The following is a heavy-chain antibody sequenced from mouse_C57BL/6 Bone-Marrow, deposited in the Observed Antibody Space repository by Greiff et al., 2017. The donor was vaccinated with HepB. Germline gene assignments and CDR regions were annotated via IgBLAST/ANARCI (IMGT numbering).Heavy chain of an antibody. J-gene: IGHJ2*01. V-gene: IGHV6-3*01. Sequence: EVMLVESGGGLVQPGGSMKLSCVASGFTFSNYWMNWVRQSPEKGLEWVAQIRLKSDNYATHYAESVKGRFTISRDDSKSSVYLQMNNLRAEDTGIYSCTVYYSNYPLDYWGQGTTLTVSS. CDR1: GFTFSNYW. CDR2: IRLKSDNYAT. CDR3: TVYYSNYPLDY. D-gene: IGHD2-5*01.